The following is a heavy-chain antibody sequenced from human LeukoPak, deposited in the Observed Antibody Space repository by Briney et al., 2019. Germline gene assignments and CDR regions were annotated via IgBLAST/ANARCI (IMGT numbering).Heavy chain of an antibody. CDR2: ISSSSSYI. V-gene: IGHV3-21*01. CDR3: ARDPTPRYCSGGSCYTHYGMDV. J-gene: IGHJ6*02. D-gene: IGHD2-15*01. CDR1: GFTFSNYA. Sequence: GGSLRLSCAASGFTFSNYAMNWVRQAPGKGLEWVSSISSSSSYIYYADSVKGRLTISRDNAKNSLYLQMNSLRAEDTAVYYCARDPTPRYCSGGSCYTHYGMDVWGQGTTVTVSS.